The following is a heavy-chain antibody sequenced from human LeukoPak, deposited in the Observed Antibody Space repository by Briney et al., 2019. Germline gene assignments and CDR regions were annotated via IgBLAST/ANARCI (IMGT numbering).Heavy chain of an antibody. V-gene: IGHV3-23*01. CDR3: ARGGGRGDYDLTGRFSTHFAS. CDR1: GFFFHTYA. D-gene: IGHD4-17*01. Sequence: SGGSLRLSCAASGFFFHTYAMCWVRQGPRQGPGWVSASSGGGTRTYYSDSVTGRFTISTDNSKNTVYLQIHSVRGEDTAVYFCARGGGRGDYDLTGRFSTHFASWGQGTLGVVSS. J-gene: IGHJ4*02. CDR2: SSGGGTRT.